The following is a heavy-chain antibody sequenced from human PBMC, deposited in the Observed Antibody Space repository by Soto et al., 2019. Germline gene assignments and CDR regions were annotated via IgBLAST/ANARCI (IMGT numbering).Heavy chain of an antibody. CDR1: GGSVSSGSYY. Sequence: QVQLQESGPGLVKPSETLSLTCTVSGGSVSSGSYYWSWIRQPPGKGLAWIGHIYYSGSTKYNPSLKSRDTISVDTSKNRFSLRLSSVTAADTAVYYCARELGVVDYWGQGTLVTVSS. CDR2: IYYSGST. CDR3: ARELGVVDY. V-gene: IGHV4-61*01. J-gene: IGHJ4*02. D-gene: IGHD2-21*01.